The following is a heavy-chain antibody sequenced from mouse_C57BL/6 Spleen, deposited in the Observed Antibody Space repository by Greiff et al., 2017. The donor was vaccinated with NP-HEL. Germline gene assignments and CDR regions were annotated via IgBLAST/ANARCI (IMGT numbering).Heavy chain of an antibody. D-gene: IGHD2-3*01. Sequence: VQLQQPGAELVKPGASVKMSCKASGYTFTSYWITWVKQRPGQGLEWIGDIYPGSGSTNYNEQLKSKATLTVDTSSSTAYMQLSSLTSEDSAVYYCAGWLLPYAMDYWGQGTSVTVSS. J-gene: IGHJ4*01. CDR2: IYPGSGST. V-gene: IGHV1-55*01. CDR3: AGWLLPYAMDY. CDR1: GYTFTSYW.